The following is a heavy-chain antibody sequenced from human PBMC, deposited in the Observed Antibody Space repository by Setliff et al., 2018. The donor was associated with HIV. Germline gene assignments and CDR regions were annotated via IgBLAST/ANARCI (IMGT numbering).Heavy chain of an antibody. V-gene: IGHV4-59*11. Sequence: SETLSLTCTVSGGPITGHYWNWIRQAPGKGLEWIGYIYYSGNTKYNPSLKSRVTILKDPSKNQFSLKLTSVTAADTAVYYCVQSGDYENDWYFDVWGRGTLVTVSS. CDR1: GGPITGHY. CDR3: VQSGDYENDWYFDV. J-gene: IGHJ2*01. CDR2: IYYSGNT. D-gene: IGHD4-17*01.